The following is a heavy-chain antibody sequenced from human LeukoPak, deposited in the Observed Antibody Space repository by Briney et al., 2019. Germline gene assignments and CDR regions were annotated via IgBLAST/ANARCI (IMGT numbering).Heavy chain of an antibody. D-gene: IGHD3-22*01. V-gene: IGHV3-23*01. CDR3: AKAYYYDSSGPRLY. Sequence: GGSLRLSCAASGFTFSSYGMSWVRQAPGKGLEWVSAISGSGGSTYYGDSVKGRFTISRDNSKNTLYLQMNSLRAEDTAVYYCAKAYYYDSSGPRLYWGQGTLVTVSS. CDR1: GFTFSSYG. CDR2: ISGSGGST. J-gene: IGHJ4*02.